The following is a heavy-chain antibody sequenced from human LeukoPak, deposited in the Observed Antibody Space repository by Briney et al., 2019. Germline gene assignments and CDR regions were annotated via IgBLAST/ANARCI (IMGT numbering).Heavy chain of an antibody. CDR2: INHSGST. D-gene: IGHD4-11*01. Sequence: SETLSLTCAVYGGSFSGYYWSWIRQPPGKGLEWIGEINHSGSTNYNPSLKSRVTISVDTSKNQFSLKLSSVTAADTAVYYCARHDYSNPGGGMDVWGQGTTVTVSS. CDR3: ARHDYSNPGGGMDV. J-gene: IGHJ6*02. V-gene: IGHV4-34*01. CDR1: GGSFSGYY.